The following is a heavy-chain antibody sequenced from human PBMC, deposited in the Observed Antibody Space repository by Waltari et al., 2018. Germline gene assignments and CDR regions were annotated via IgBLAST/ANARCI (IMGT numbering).Heavy chain of an antibody. CDR2: ISSSSSYI. Sequence: EVQLVESGGGLVKPGGSLRLSCAASGFTFSSYSMNWVRQAPGKGLEWVSSISSSSSYIYYASSVKGRFTISRDNAKNSLYLQMNSLRAEDTAVYYCARAHWNVDSPFDYWGQGTLVTVSS. CDR1: GFTFSSYS. J-gene: IGHJ4*02. V-gene: IGHV3-21*01. D-gene: IGHD1-1*01. CDR3: ARAHWNVDSPFDY.